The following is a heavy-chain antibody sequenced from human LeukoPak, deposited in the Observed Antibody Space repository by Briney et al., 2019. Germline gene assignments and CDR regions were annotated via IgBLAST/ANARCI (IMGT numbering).Heavy chain of an antibody. D-gene: IGHD1-26*01. CDR3: ARTKVGPPRWSAP. CDR1: GGSISSGSYY. Sequence: MASETLSLTCTVSGGSISSGSYYWSWIRQPAGKGLEWIGRIYTSGSTNYNPSLKSRVTISVDTSKNQFSLKPSSVTAADTAVYYCARTKVGPPRWSAPWAQGPLVTVSS. V-gene: IGHV4-61*02. J-gene: IGHJ5*02. CDR2: IYTSGST.